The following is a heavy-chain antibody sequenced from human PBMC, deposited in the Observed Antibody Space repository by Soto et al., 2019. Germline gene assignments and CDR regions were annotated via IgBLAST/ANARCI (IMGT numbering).Heavy chain of an antibody. V-gene: IGHV3-23*01. CDR2: TSGSGGNT. Sequence: GGSLRLSCAASGFMFSTYAMSWVRQAPGKGLEWVSGTSGSGGNTYYADSVKGRFTISRDNSKNTLYLQMNSLGAEDTAVYHCAKAPDTSAYWGHLVGYWGQGTLVTVSS. D-gene: IGHD3-22*01. CDR1: GFMFSTYA. CDR3: AKAPDTSAYWGHLVGY. J-gene: IGHJ4*02.